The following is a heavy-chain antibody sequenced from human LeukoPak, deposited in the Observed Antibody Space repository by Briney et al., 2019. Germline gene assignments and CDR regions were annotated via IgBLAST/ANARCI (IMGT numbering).Heavy chain of an antibody. CDR1: GYTFSSSD. Sequence: ASVKVSCKASGYTFSSSDINWVRQATGQGLEWMGWMNPDSGNTGYAQKFQGRVTFTRDTSITTAYMELSSLRPEDTAIYFCARGVDYAFWSGSSYQFYYMDVWGKGTTVTVSS. CDR2: MNPDSGNT. CDR3: ARGVDYAFWSGSSYQFYYMDV. V-gene: IGHV1-8*03. J-gene: IGHJ6*03. D-gene: IGHD3-3*01.